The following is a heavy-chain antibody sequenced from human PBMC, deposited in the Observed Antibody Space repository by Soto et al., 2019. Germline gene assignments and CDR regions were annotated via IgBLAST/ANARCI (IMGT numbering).Heavy chain of an antibody. CDR3: ARRDGYNSDY. J-gene: IGHJ4*02. V-gene: IGHV3-64*01. D-gene: IGHD5-12*01. Sequence: ASGYTFTSYAMHWVRQAPGKGLEYVSAISSHGDSTYYANSVKGRFTISRDNSKNTLYLQMGSLRTEDMAVYYCARRDGYNSDYWGQGTLVTVSS. CDR1: GYTFTSYA. CDR2: ISSHGDST.